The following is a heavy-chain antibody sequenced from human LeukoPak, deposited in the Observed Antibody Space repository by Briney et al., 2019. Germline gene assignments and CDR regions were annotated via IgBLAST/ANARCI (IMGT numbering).Heavy chain of an antibody. D-gene: IGHD6-19*01. CDR1: GFTFSSYR. V-gene: IGHV3-21*01. J-gene: IGHJ4*02. Sequence: GGSLRLPCAASGFTFSSYRMNWVRQAPGKGLEWVSSISSSSSYIYYADSVKGRFTISRDNAKNSLYLQMNSLRAEDTAVYYCARVGTSSSGWQFDYWGQGTLVAVSS. CDR3: ARVGTSSSGWQFDY. CDR2: ISSSSSYI.